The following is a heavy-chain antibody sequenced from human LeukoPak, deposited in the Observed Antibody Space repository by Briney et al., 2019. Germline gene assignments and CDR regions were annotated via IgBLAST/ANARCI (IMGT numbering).Heavy chain of an antibody. V-gene: IGHV4-59*01. D-gene: IGHD2-21*02. Sequence: SETLSLTCTVSGGSISSYYWSWVRQPPGKGLEWIGYIYYSGSTNYNPSLKSRVTISVDTSKNQFSLKLSSVTAADTAVYYCAREGSSDCGGDCSNWFDPWGQGTLVTVSS. CDR3: AREGSSDCGGDCSNWFDP. J-gene: IGHJ5*02. CDR2: IYYSGST. CDR1: GGSISSYY.